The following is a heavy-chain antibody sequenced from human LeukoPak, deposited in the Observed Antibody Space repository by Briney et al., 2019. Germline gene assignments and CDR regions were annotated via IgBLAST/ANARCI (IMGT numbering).Heavy chain of an antibody. CDR2: MNPNSGNT. Sequence: GASVKVSCKASGYTFTSYDINWVRQATGQGLEWMGWMNPNSGNTGYAQKFQGRVTITADKSTSTAYMELSSLRSEDTAVYYCARNHDYGDYVGYWGQGTLVTVSS. V-gene: IGHV1-8*01. CDR3: ARNHDYGDYVGY. J-gene: IGHJ4*02. D-gene: IGHD4-17*01. CDR1: GYTFTSYD.